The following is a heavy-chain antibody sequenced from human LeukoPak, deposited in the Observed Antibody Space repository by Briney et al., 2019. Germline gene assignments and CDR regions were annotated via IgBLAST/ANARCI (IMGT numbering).Heavy chain of an antibody. D-gene: IGHD1-26*01. Sequence: GGSLRLSCAASGFSFSSYAMSWVRQAPGKGLEWVAVISYDGSNKYYADSVKGRFTISRDNSKNTLYLQMNSLRAEDTAVYYCARDGVAATRFDYYYGMDVWGQGTTVTVSS. CDR3: ARDGVAATRFDYYYGMDV. V-gene: IGHV3-30*14. CDR1: GFSFSSYA. CDR2: ISYDGSNK. J-gene: IGHJ6*02.